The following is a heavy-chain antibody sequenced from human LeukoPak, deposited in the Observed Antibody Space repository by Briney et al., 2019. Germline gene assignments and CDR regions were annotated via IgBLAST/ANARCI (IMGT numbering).Heavy chain of an antibody. CDR1: GYTLTEIS. D-gene: IGHD3-10*01. CDR3: ARGPIGAPDYYFDY. CDR2: FDPENGET. V-gene: IGHV1-24*01. Sequence: ASVKVSCKVSGYTLTEISMYWVRQAPGKGLEWMGRFDPENGETLYAQRFQGRVTMTEDTSTDTAYMELSSLRSEDTAVYFCARGPIGAPDYYFDYWGQGTLVTVSS. J-gene: IGHJ4*02.